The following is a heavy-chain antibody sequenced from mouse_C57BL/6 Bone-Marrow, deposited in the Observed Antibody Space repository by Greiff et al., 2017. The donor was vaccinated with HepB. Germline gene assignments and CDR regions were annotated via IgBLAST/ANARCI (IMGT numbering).Heavy chain of an antibody. J-gene: IGHJ2*01. CDR2: INPSNGGT. V-gene: IGHV1-53*01. CDR3: ARRLYYDYDHYFDY. Sequence: VKQRPGQGLEWIGNINPSNGGTNYNEKFKSKATLTVDKSSSTAYMQLSSLTSEDSAVYYCARRLYYDYDHYFDYWGQGTTLTVSS. D-gene: IGHD2-4*01.